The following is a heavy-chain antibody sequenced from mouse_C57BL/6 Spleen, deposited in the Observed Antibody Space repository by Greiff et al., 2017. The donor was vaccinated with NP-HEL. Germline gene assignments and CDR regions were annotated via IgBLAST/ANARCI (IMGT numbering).Heavy chain of an antibody. J-gene: IGHJ3*01. CDR3: ARDLRDGYYTWFAY. D-gene: IGHD2-3*01. CDR2: ISYSGST. CDR1: GYSITSGYD. Sequence: EVKLMESGPGMVKPSQSLSLTCTVTGYSITSGYDWHWIRHFPGNKLEWMGYISYSGSTNYNPSLKSRISITHDTSKNHFFLKLNSVTTEDTATYYCARDLRDGYYTWFAYWGQGTLVTVSA. V-gene: IGHV3-1*01.